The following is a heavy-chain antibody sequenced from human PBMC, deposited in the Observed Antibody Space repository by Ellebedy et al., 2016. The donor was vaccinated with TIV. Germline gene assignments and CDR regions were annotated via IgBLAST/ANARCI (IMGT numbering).Heavy chain of an antibody. CDR3: AREPPHYYDSSGDYGMDV. CDR2: ISGSGGST. V-gene: IGHV3-23*01. J-gene: IGHJ6*02. CDR1: GFTFSSYA. D-gene: IGHD3-22*01. Sequence: GESLKISXAASGFTFSSYAMSWVRQAPGKGLEWVSAISGSGGSTYYADSVKGRFTISRDNSKNTLYLQMNSLRAEDTAVYYCAREPPHYYDSSGDYGMDVWGQGTTVTVSS.